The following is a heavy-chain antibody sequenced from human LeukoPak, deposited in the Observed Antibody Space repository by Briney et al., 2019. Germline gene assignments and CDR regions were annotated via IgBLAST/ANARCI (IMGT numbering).Heavy chain of an antibody. V-gene: IGHV3-30-3*01. CDR3: ARDPGSGAFDI. CDR2: ISYDGSNK. Sequence: GGSLRLSCAASGFTFSSYAMHWVRQAPGKGLEWVAVISYDGSNKYYADSVKGRFTTSRDNSKNTLYLQMNSLRAEDTAVYYCARDPGSGAFDIWGQGTMVTVS. D-gene: IGHD3-10*01. J-gene: IGHJ3*02. CDR1: GFTFSSYA.